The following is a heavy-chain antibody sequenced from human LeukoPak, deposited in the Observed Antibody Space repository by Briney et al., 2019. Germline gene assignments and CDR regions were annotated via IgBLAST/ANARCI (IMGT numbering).Heavy chain of an antibody. CDR2: VSKITHRK. CDR1: GFTFSSYA. D-gene: IGHD2-2*01. Sequence: GGSLRLSCAASGFTFSSYAMSWVRQAPGKGLEWVSYVSKITHRKLYADSVRGRFTISRDDVTNSLYLQMDSLRVEDTAVYYCVRDPDALDFWGRGTQVIVSS. J-gene: IGHJ4*02. CDR3: VRDPDALDF. V-gene: IGHV3-48*01.